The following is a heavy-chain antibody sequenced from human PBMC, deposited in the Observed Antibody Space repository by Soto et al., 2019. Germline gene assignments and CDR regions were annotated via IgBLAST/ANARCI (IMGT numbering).Heavy chain of an antibody. D-gene: IGHD2-15*01. CDR2: IQQDGSEK. Sequence: GGSLRLSCAVSGFTFSRFWMGWVRQAPGRGLEWVANIQQDGSEKYYVDSVKGRFTMSKDNVKNSLYLQMNSLGAEDTAVYYCARDIERIRGPHHHSVGPGHWGQGTLVTVSS. CDR3: ARDIERIRGPHHHSVGPGH. V-gene: IGHV3-7*03. CDR1: GFTFSRFW. J-gene: IGHJ4*02.